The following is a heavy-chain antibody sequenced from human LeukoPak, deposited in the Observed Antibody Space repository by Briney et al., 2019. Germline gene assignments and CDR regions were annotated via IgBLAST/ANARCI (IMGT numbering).Heavy chain of an antibody. CDR1: GYSISSGYY. Sequence: SETLSLTCAVSGYSISSGYYWGWIRQPPGKGLEWIGGIYHSGSTYYNPSLKSRVTISVDTSKNQFSLKLSSVTAADTAVYYCARASIVVVSDAFDIWGQGTMVTVSS. J-gene: IGHJ3*02. CDR2: IYHSGST. D-gene: IGHD3-22*01. CDR3: ARASIVVVSDAFDI. V-gene: IGHV4-38-2*01.